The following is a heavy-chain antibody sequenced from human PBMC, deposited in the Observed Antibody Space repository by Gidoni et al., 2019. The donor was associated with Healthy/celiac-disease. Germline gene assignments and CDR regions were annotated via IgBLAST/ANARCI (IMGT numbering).Heavy chain of an antibody. Sequence: EVQLVESGGGLVKPGGSLRLSCAASGFTFSSYSMNWVCQAPGKGLEWVSSISSSSSYIYYADSVKGRFTISRDNAKNSLYLQMNSLRAEDTAVYYCARSTWIGYYYGMDVWGQGTTVTVSS. CDR3: ARSTWIGYYYGMDV. CDR1: GFTFSSYS. D-gene: IGHD5-12*01. CDR2: ISSSSSYI. V-gene: IGHV3-21*01. J-gene: IGHJ6*02.